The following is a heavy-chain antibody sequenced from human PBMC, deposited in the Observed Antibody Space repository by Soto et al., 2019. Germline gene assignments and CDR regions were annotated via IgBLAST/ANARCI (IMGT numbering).Heavy chain of an antibody. Sequence: QVQLQESGPGLVKPSETLSLTCTVSGGSVSSGTYYWSWIRQPPGKGLEWIGYIYYNGNTAYNPCIKGSVTISADSYNHRFSLKLISVTAADTAVYYCARVWQYPNWFDPGGQGTLVTVSS. CDR3: ARVWQYPNWFDP. CDR2: IYYNGNT. D-gene: IGHD3-16*01. CDR1: GGSVSSGTYY. J-gene: IGHJ5*02. V-gene: IGHV4-61*01.